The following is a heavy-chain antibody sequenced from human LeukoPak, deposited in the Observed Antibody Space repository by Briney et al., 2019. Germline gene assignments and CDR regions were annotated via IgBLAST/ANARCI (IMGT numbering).Heavy chain of an antibody. V-gene: IGHV3-23*01. Sequence: PGGSLRLSCAASGFIFSNFAMSWVRQAPGKGLEWVSAISGSGATRHYADYVMGRSTISRDNSKSTLFLQVNDLRADDTAVYYCAKSPSYYFGSGHQQYSNWFDPWGQGTLVTVSS. CDR1: GFIFSNFA. CDR3: AKSPSYYFGSGHQQYSNWFDP. D-gene: IGHD3-10*01. J-gene: IGHJ5*02. CDR2: ISGSGATR.